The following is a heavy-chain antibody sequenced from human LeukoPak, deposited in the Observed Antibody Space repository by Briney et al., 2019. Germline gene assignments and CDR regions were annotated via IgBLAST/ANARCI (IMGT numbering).Heavy chain of an antibody. CDR2: INPSGGST. D-gene: IGHD4-17*01. CDR3: ARDSADYGDYDY. V-gene: IGHV1-46*01. J-gene: IGHJ4*02. CDR1: GYTFTSYF. Sequence: ASVTVSFKSSGYTFTSYFMHWVRQPPGQGLDWMGIINPSGGSTSYAQKFQGRVTMTRDTSTSTVYMEPSSLRSEDTAVYYCARDSADYGDYDYWGQGTLVTVSS.